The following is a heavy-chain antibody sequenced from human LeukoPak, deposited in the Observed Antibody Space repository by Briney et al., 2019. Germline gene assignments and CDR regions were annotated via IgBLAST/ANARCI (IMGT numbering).Heavy chain of an antibody. Sequence: GGSLRLSCAAWGFPFSSYSMLWVRRARGRGLVGVSSMSSSSSYIYYADSVKGRFTNSRDNAKNSLYLQMNSLRAEDTAVYYCARDLLILLVPDYWGQGTLVTVSS. J-gene: IGHJ4*02. CDR1: GFPFSSYS. V-gene: IGHV3-21*01. D-gene: IGHD3-10*01. CDR3: ARDLLILLVPDY. CDR2: MSSSSSYI.